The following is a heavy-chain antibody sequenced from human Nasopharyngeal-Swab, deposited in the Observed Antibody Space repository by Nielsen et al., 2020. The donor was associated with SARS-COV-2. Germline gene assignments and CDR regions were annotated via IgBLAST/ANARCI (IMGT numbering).Heavy chain of an antibody. J-gene: IGHJ5*02. V-gene: IGHV5-10-1*01. Sequence: VRQMPGKGLEWMGRIDPSDSYTNYSPSFQGHVTISADKSISTAYLQRSSLKASDTAMYYCATLTVGGNNWFDPWDQGTLVTVSS. D-gene: IGHD4-23*01. CDR2: IDPSDSYT. CDR3: ATLTVGGNNWFDP.